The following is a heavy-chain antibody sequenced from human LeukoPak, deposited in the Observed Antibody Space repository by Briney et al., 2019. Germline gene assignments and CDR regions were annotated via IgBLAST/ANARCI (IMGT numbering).Heavy chain of an antibody. D-gene: IGHD2-2*02. CDR1: GGTFSSYA. CDR3: ARVNRDCSSTSCYNYFDY. J-gene: IGHJ4*02. Sequence: SVKVSCKASGGTFSSYAISLVRQAPGQGLEWMGGIIPIFGTANYAQKFQGRVTITADESTSTAYMELSSLRSEDTAVYYCARVNRDCSSTSCYNYFDYWSQGTLVTVSS. V-gene: IGHV1-69*13. CDR2: IIPIFGTA.